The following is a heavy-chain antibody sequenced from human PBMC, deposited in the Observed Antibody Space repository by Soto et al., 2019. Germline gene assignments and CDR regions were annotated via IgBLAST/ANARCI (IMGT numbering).Heavy chain of an antibody. J-gene: IGHJ4*02. V-gene: IGHV3-53*04. D-gene: IGHD6-19*01. CDR1: GFTVSSNY. CDR3: ASGSSSGLHY. CDR2: IYSGGGT. Sequence: EVQLVESGGGLVQPGGSLRLSCAASGFTVSSNYMSWVRQAPGKGLEWVSVIYSGGGTYYADSVKGRFTIPSHNPKNTLFLQMNSLRAEDTAVYYCASGSSSGLHYWGQGTLVTVSS.